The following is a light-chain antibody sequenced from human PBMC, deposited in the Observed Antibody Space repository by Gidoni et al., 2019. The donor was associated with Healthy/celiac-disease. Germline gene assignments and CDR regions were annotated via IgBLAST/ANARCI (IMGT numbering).Light chain of an antibody. CDR3: QQYNSYSPT. CDR2: KAS. CDR1: QSISSW. J-gene: IGKJ4*01. V-gene: IGKV1-5*03. Sequence: DIQITQSPSTLSASVGDRVTITCRASQSISSWLAWYQQKPGKAPKLLIYKASSLESGVPSRFSGSGSGTEFTLTISSLQPDDFATYSCQQYNSYSPTFGGGTKVEIK.